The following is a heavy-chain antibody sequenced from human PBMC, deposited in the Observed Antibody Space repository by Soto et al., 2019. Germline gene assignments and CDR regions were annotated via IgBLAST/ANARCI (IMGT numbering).Heavy chain of an antibody. CDR1: GGSISSSSYY. CDR3: ALRFLEWLSSDY. CDR2: IYYSGST. Sequence: QLQLQESGPGLVKPSETLSLTCTVSGGSISSSSYYWGWIRQPPGKGLEWIGSIYYSGSTYYNPSLKSRVTISVDTSKNQFSLKLSSVTAADTAVYYCALRFLEWLSSDYWGQGTLVTVSS. J-gene: IGHJ4*02. D-gene: IGHD3-3*01. V-gene: IGHV4-39*01.